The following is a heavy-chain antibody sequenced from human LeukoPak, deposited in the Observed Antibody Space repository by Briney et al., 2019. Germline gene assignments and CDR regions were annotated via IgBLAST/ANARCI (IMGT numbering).Heavy chain of an antibody. CDR1: GFTFSNYA. Sequence: GRSLRLSCAASGFTFSNYAMHWVRQAPGKGLECVAVISFDGSDKYYADSVKGRFTISRDNSENTLYVQMNSLRAEDTAVYYCARGTYYYDSSGYYSGGLGYWGQGTLVIVSS. J-gene: IGHJ4*02. CDR2: ISFDGSDK. CDR3: ARGTYYYDSSGYYSGGLGY. D-gene: IGHD3-22*01. V-gene: IGHV3-30*04.